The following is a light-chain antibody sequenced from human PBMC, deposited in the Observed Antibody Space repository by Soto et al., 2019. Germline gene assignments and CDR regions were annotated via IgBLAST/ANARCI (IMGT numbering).Light chain of an antibody. CDR3: ASWDDSLNGPV. Sequence: QAVVTQPPSASGTPGQRVTMSCSGSSSNIVSYSVSWYLHLPGTAPKLLIYSDNQRPSGVPDRFSGSKSGTSASLAISGLQSEDEADYYCASWDDSLNGPVFGGGTKLTVL. V-gene: IGLV1-44*01. CDR1: SSNIVSYS. J-gene: IGLJ3*02. CDR2: SDN.